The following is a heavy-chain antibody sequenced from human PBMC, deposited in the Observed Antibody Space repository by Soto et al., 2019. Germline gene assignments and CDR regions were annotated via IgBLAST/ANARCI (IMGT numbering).Heavy chain of an antibody. CDR3: AKASGWYYFES. D-gene: IGHD6-19*01. V-gene: IGHV4-39*01. CDR2: IYYSGSI. J-gene: IGHJ4*02. CDR1: NGSISSSDYY. Sequence: SETLSLTCTVSNGSISSSDYYWGWIRQPPGKGLEWIATIYYSGSIYYNPSLKGRISISVDTSKNQFSLKLSSVTADDTAVYYCAKASGWYYFESWGQGTLVTVSS.